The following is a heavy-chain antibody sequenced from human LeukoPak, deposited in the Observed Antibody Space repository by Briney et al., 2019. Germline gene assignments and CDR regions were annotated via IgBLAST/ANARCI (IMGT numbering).Heavy chain of an antibody. CDR1: GYTFTGYY. Sequence: AASVKVSCKASGYTFTGYYMHWVRQAPGQGLEWMGWINPNSGGTNYAQKFQGRVTMTRDTSISTAYMELSRLRSDDTAVYYCARAEGDTYYDFWSGNPSWYFDYWGQGTLVTVSS. CDR2: INPNSGGT. D-gene: IGHD3-3*01. CDR3: ARAEGDTYYDFWSGNPSWYFDY. J-gene: IGHJ4*02. V-gene: IGHV1-2*02.